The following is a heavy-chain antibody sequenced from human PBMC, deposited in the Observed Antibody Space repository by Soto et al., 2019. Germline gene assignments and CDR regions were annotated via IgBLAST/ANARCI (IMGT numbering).Heavy chain of an antibody. Sequence: QVQLVQSGAEVKKPGASVKVSCKASGYTFTSYYIHWVRQAPGQGLEWMGVINPSGGSTTYAQKFQGRVTMTRDTSTNTVYMELSSLRSEDTAVYYCGRSGSSWNWFDPWGQGTLVIVSS. D-gene: IGHD2-15*01. CDR2: INPSGGST. V-gene: IGHV1-46*03. CDR3: GRSGSSWNWFDP. CDR1: GYTFTSYY. J-gene: IGHJ5*02.